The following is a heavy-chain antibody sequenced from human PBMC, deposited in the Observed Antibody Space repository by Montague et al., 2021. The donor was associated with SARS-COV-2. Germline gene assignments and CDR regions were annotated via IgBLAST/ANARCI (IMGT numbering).Heavy chain of an antibody. CDR1: GGSFSGYC. D-gene: IGHD3-9*01. V-gene: IGHV4-34*01. CDR3: ARTADVDVLTGDYSDGFDF. Sequence: SETLSLTCAVYGGSFSGYCWTWICQPPGKGLEWIGEIDDSGIKSYNPSLKSRVTISVDRSKNQFSLKLTSVTAADTAAYYCARTADVDVLTGDYSDGFDFWGQGTMVIVAS. J-gene: IGHJ3*01. CDR2: IDDSGIK.